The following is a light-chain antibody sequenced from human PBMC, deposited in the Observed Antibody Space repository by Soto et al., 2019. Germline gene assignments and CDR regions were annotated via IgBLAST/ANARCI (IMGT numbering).Light chain of an antibody. CDR1: QSVSCSY. CDR2: GAS. J-gene: IGKJ4*02. Sequence: EIVLTQSPCTLSLSPGERASLSCGASQSVSCSYLAWYQQKPGQAPRLLIFGASTRATGIPDRFSGSGSGTDFTLIISSLEPEDFAVYYCQHYNTSSTTFGGGTKVDIK. V-gene: IGKV3-20*01. CDR3: QHYNTSSTT.